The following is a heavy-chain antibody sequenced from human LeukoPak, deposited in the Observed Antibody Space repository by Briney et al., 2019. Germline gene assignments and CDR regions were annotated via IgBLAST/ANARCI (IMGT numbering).Heavy chain of an antibody. D-gene: IGHD2-15*01. V-gene: IGHV4-39*01. J-gene: IGHJ4*02. CDR1: GGSVSSSSYY. Sequence: SETLSLTCSVSGGSVSSSSYYWGWIRQPPGKGLEWIGSIYYSGSTYYNPSLKSRVTISVDTSQNQFSLKLSSVTAADTAVYYCARRGGYCSGGSCYSWGYWGQGTLVTVSS. CDR2: IYYSGST. CDR3: ARRGGYCSGGSCYSWGY.